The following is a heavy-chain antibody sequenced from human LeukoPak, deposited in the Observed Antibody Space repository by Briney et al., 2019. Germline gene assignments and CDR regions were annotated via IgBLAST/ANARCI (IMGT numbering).Heavy chain of an antibody. Sequence: PGGSLRLSCAASGFTFSSYAMHWVRQAPGKGLEYVSAISSNGGSTYYANSVKGRFTISRDNSKNTLYLQMNSLRAEDTAVYYCAKDRCSNGVGCYYYYMDVWGKGTTVTISS. CDR2: ISSNGGST. D-gene: IGHD2-8*01. V-gene: IGHV3-64*01. J-gene: IGHJ6*03. CDR1: GFTFSSYA. CDR3: AKDRCSNGVGCYYYYMDV.